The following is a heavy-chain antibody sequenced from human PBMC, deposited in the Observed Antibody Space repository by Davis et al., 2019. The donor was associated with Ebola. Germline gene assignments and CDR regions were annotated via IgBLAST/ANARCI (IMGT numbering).Heavy chain of an antibody. D-gene: IGHD2-15*01. CDR1: GFTFSDHY. CDR2: IGYKANSYTT. CDR3: AKDGGSD. Sequence: GESLKISCAASGFTFSDHYMDWVRQAPGKGLEWVGRIGYKANSYTTQYAASVKGRFTISRDDSKNSLFLQMNSLKTEDTAVYYCAKDGGSDWGQGTLVIVSS. J-gene: IGHJ4*02. V-gene: IGHV3-72*01.